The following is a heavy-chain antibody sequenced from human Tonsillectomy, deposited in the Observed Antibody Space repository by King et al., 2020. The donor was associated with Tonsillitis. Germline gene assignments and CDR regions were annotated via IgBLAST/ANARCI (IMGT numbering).Heavy chain of an antibody. Sequence: VQLVESGAEVKKPGASVKVSCKASGYTFTGYYMHWVRQAPGRGLEWMGWINPNSGGTNYAQKFQGRVTMTRDTSISTAYMELSRLRSDDTAVYYCAREGTSQRITMVRGVLGYWGQGTLVTVSS. CDR2: INPNSGGT. CDR3: AREGTSQRITMVRGVLGY. CDR1: GYTFTGYY. V-gene: IGHV1-2*02. J-gene: IGHJ4*02. D-gene: IGHD3-10*01.